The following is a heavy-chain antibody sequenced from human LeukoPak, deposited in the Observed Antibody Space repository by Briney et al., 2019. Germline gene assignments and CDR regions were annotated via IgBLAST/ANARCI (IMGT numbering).Heavy chain of an antibody. J-gene: IGHJ3*02. D-gene: IGHD1-26*01. Sequence: PGGSLRLSCAASGFTFSSYWMHWVRQAPGTGLVWVSRINSDGSSTTYADSVKGRFTISRDNAKNTVYLQMNNLRAEDTAVYYCARSGSYQTTGDAFDIWGQGTMVTISS. CDR3: ARSGSYQTTGDAFDI. V-gene: IGHV3-74*01. CDR2: INSDGSST. CDR1: GFTFSSYW.